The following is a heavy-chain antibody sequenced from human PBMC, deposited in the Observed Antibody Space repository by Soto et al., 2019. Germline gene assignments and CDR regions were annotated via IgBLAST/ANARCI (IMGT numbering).Heavy chain of an antibody. J-gene: IGHJ4*02. CDR1: GVSITPYY. CDR3: AREQYNWKL. CDR2: VYRTGNT. D-gene: IGHD1-20*01. Sequence: SETLSLTCTVSGVSITPYYWTWIRHPPGKGLEWIGYVYRTGNTYYNPSLKSRVTISLDTSKNQVSLRLKSVTAADTAVYYCAREQYNWKLWGQGTLVTVSS. V-gene: IGHV4-59*01.